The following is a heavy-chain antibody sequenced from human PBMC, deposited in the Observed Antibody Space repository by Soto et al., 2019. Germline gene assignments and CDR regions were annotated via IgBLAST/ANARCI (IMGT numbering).Heavy chain of an antibody. CDR3: ARDDRTYYGSGSYYNVA. J-gene: IGHJ5*02. D-gene: IGHD3-10*01. CDR1: GYTFTNYD. V-gene: IGHV1-8*01. Sequence: VKVSCKASGYTFTNYDINWVRQAPGQGLEWMGWVNPNSGNTGYAQMFQGRVTMTTDTSTSTAYMELRSLRSDDTAVYYCARDDRTYYGSGSYYNVAWGQGTLVTVSS. CDR2: VNPNSGNT.